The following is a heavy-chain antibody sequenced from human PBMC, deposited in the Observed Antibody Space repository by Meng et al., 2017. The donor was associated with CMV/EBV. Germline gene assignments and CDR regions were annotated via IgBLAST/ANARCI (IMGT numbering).Heavy chain of an antibody. Sequence: QVQLVQSGAEVKKPGASVKVSCKASGYTFTGYGIHWVRQAPGQRLEWMGWINAGDGNRKYSQKFQDRVTITRDTSASTAYMELSSLRSEDTAAYYCARGNGVAHDYWGQGTLVTVSS. V-gene: IGHV1-3*01. D-gene: IGHD3-3*01. CDR1: GYTFTGYG. CDR3: ARGNGVAHDY. J-gene: IGHJ4*02. CDR2: INAGDGNR.